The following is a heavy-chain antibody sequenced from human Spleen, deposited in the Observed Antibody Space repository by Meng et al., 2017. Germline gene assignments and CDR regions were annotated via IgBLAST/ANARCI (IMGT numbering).Heavy chain of an antibody. CDR3: ARDSGYSGYEFYYFDY. CDR2: ISYDGSNK. Sequence: GESLKISCAASGFTLSSYAMHWVRQAPGKGLEWVAVISYDGSNKYYADSVKGRFTISRDNSKNTLYLQMNSLRAEDTAVYYCARDSGYSGYEFYYFDYWGQGTLVTVSS. J-gene: IGHJ4*02. V-gene: IGHV3-30*01. D-gene: IGHD5-12*01. CDR1: GFTLSSYA.